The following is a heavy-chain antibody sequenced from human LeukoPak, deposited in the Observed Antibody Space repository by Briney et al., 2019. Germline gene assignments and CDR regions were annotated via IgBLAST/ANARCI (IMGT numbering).Heavy chain of an antibody. CDR1: GFTFSDAS. J-gene: IGHJ3*02. CDR3: AKGVEYSSSYDAFDI. Sequence: GGSLRLSCAASGFTFSDASMSWVRQAPGKGLEWVSAISNSGGSTYYADSVKGRFTISRDNSKNTLYLQMNSLRAEDTAVYYCAKGVEYSSSYDAFDIWGQGTMVTVSS. CDR2: ISNSGGST. V-gene: IGHV3-23*01. D-gene: IGHD6-6*01.